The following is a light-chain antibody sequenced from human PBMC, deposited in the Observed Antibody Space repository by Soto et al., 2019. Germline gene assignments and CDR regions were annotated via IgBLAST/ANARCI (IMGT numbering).Light chain of an antibody. Sequence: QFTQSPPSLPPCRSEPVTITCRASQGISSYLAWYQQKPGKAPKLLIYAASTLQSGVPSRFSGSGSGTDFTLTISSLQPEDFATYSCQQLNSYPWTFGQGTKVDIK. CDR1: QGISSY. CDR3: QQLNSYPWT. CDR2: AAS. J-gene: IGKJ1*01. V-gene: IGKV1-9*01.